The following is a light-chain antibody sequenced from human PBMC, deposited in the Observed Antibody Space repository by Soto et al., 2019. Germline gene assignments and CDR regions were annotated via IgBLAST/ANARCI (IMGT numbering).Light chain of an antibody. V-gene: IGKV4-1*01. CDR2: WAS. Sequence: DIVMTQSPDSLAASLGERATINCKSSQTVLYSSNNKSYLAWYQLKPGQPPKLLIYWASTRESGVPDRFSGSGSGTDFTLTITRLRAEDVAVYYCQQYYNVPFTFGPGTTVDIK. CDR1: QTVLYSSNNKSY. CDR3: QQYYNVPFT. J-gene: IGKJ3*01.